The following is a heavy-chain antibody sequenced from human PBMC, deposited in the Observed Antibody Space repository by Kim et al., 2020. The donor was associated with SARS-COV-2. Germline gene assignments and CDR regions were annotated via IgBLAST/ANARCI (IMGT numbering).Heavy chain of an antibody. V-gene: IGHV6-1*01. D-gene: IGHD2-2*01. CDR2: TYYRSKWYN. J-gene: IGHJ4*02. CDR1: GDSVSSNSAA. CDR3: ARAAGYCSSTSCLTHFDY. Sequence: SQTLSLTCAISGDSVSSNSAAWNWIRQSPSRGLEWLGRTYYRSKWYNDYAVSVKSRITINPDTSKNQFSLQLNSVTPEDTAVYYCARAAGYCSSTSCLTHFDYWGQGTLVTVSS.